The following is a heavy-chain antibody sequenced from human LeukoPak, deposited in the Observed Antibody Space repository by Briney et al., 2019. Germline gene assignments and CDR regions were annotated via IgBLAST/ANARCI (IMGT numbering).Heavy chain of an antibody. V-gene: IGHV4-61*02. CDR2: IYTSGST. D-gene: IGHD3-10*01. CDR3: ARALYYGSGYYYYYMDV. J-gene: IGHJ6*03. Sequence: SQTLSLTCTVSGGSISSGSYYWSWIRQPAGKGLEWIGRIYTSGSTNYNPSLKSRVTISVDTSKNQFSLKLSSVTAADTAVYYCARALYYGSGYYYYYMDVWGKGTTVTISS. CDR1: GGSISSGSYY.